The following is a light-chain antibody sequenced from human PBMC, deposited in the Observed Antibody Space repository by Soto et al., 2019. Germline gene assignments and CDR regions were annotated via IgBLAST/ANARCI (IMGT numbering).Light chain of an antibody. Sequence: EIMLTQSPGTLSLSPGERATLSCRASQNVYSSYLAWYQQRPGQAHRLLFYDASIRATGIPDRFSGSGSGTDFSLTISRLEPEDFAVYYCQQYGSSPWTFGQGTKVEIK. V-gene: IGKV3-20*01. CDR1: QNVYSSY. CDR2: DAS. J-gene: IGKJ1*01. CDR3: QQYGSSPWT.